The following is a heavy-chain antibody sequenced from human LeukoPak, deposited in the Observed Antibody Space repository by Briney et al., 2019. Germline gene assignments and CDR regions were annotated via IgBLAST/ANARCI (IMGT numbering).Heavy chain of an antibody. V-gene: IGHV1-69*13. CDR1: GGTFSSYA. CDR2: IIPIFGTA. CDR3: ARANRLTGAFDI. D-gene: IGHD1-20*01. J-gene: IGHJ3*02. Sequence: SVKVSCKASGGTFSSYAISWVRQAPGQGLEWMGGIIPIFGTANYAQKFQGRVTITADESTSTAYMELSSLRSEDTAVYYCARANRLTGAFDIWGQGTMVTVSS.